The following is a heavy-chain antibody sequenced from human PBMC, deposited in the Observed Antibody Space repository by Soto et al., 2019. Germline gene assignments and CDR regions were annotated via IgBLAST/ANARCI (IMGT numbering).Heavy chain of an antibody. CDR2: IWYDGSNK. D-gene: IGHD3-10*01. CDR1: GFTFSSYG. V-gene: IGHV3-33*01. J-gene: IGHJ4*02. Sequence: QVQLVESGGGVVQPGRSLRLSCAASGFTFSSYGMHWVRQAPGKGLEWVAVIWYDGSNKYYADSVKGRFTISGDNSKNTLYLQMNSLRAEDTAVYYCAREEGYYYGSGSYGYWGQGTLVTVSS. CDR3: AREEGYYYGSGSYGY.